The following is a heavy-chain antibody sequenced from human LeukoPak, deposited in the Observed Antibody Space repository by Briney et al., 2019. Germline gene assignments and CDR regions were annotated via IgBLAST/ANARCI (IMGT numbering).Heavy chain of an antibody. CDR3: ARPYYYDSRIDP. V-gene: IGHV4-30-4*01. CDR2: MYYSGST. CDR1: GGSISSGDYY. D-gene: IGHD3-22*01. J-gene: IGHJ5*02. Sequence: SETLSLTCTVSGGSISSGDYYWSWIRQPPGKGLEWIACMYYSGSTYYNPSFKSRVTMSADTSKNQLSLKLSSVTAADTAVYYCARPYYYDSRIDPWGQGILVTVSS.